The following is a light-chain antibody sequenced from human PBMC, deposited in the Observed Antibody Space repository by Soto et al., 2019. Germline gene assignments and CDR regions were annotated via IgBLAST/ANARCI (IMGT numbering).Light chain of an antibody. CDR3: HQRSSWRCT. CDR1: QSVGNY. V-gene: IGKV3-11*01. J-gene: IGKJ3*01. CDR2: ATS. Sequence: EVVLTQSPATLSVSPGERATLSCRACQSVGNYLFWYQQKPGQAPRLLIYATSNRATFIPAGCSRSGSATDSSLLISSLEPADVAANYCHQRSSWRCTFGPGTKVDI.